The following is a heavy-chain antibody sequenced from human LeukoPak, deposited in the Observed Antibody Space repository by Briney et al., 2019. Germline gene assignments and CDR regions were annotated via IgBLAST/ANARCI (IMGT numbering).Heavy chain of an antibody. V-gene: IGHV4-39*01. CDR1: GGSLSSSNYY. J-gene: IGHJ4*02. CDR2: IYYSGST. Sequence: SETLSLTCTVSGGSLSSSNYYWGWGRQPPGRGVEWGGSIYYSGSTYYNPSLKRRVTISEDTSKKQFSLKLSSVTAADTAVHYCARVGLITIFGVVRTWFDYWGQGTLVTVSS. CDR3: ARVGLITIFGVVRTWFDY. D-gene: IGHD3-3*01.